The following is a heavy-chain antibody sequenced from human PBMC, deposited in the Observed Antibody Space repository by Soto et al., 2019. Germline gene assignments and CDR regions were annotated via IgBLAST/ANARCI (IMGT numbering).Heavy chain of an antibody. CDR3: ARGWYGHGGY. D-gene: IGHD3-10*01. Sequence: EVQLVESGGGLVQPGGSLRLSCAASGFAFSPYSMNWVRQAPGKGLEWVSYITGNSNTIYYADSVKGRFTISRDNAKNLLYLQINSLGDEDSAGYYCARGWYGHGGYWGQGTLVTVSS. V-gene: IGHV3-48*02. J-gene: IGHJ4*02. CDR1: GFAFSPYS. CDR2: ITGNSNTI.